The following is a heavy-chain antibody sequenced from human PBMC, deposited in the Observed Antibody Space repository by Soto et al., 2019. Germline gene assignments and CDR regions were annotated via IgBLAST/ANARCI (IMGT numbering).Heavy chain of an antibody. CDR3: ARGARNFYYFDY. CDR1: GFTFSSYW. CDR2: INGDGSST. D-gene: IGHD1-7*01. V-gene: IGHV3-74*01. J-gene: IGHJ4*02. Sequence: GGSLRLSCAASGFTFSSYWMHWVRQAPGKGLVWVSRINGDGSSTNYADFVKGRFTISRDNDKNTLYLQINSLRAEDTDVYYCARGARNFYYFDYWGQGALVTVSS.